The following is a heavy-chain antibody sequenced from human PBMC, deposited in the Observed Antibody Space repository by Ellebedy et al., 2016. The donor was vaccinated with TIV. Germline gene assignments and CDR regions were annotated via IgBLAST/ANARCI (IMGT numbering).Heavy chain of an antibody. V-gene: IGHV4-59*01. J-gene: IGHJ4*02. CDR3: ARDRPQDGNRY. D-gene: IGHD5-24*01. CDR1: GVSISLYY. CDR2: IYYSGST. Sequence: MPSETLSLTCTVSGVSISLYYWNWIRQPPGKGLEWLWYIYYSGSTNYNPSLKSRVTITVSTSKNLFSLNLSSLTAADTAVYYCARDRPQDGNRYWGQGTLVTVSS.